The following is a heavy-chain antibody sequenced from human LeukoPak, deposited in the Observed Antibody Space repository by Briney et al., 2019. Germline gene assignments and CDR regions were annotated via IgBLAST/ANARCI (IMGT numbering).Heavy chain of an antibody. J-gene: IGHJ4*02. CDR1: GFTFSNYA. CDR2: IGHSGETT. CDR3: AKDRPYNYDDSNSGIDY. Sequence: PGGSLRLSGAASGFTFSNYAMSWVRQAPGKGLEWVSVIGHSGETTYYADSAKGRFTISRDNSRNTVYLQMISLRAEDTAVYYCAKDRPYNYDDSNSGIDYWGQGTLVTVSS. V-gene: IGHV3-23*01. D-gene: IGHD3-22*01.